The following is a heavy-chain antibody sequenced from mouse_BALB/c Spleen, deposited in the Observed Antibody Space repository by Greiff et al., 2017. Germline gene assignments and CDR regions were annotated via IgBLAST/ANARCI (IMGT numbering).Heavy chain of an antibody. J-gene: IGHJ4*01. Sequence: EVQLQQSGAELVKPGASVKLSCTASGFNIKDTYMHWVKQRPEQGLEWIGRIDPANGNTKYDPKFQGKATITADTSSNTAYLQLSSLTSEDTAVYYCASDYDVPMDYWGQGTSVTVSS. CDR3: ASDYDVPMDY. D-gene: IGHD2-4*01. CDR1: GFNIKDTY. V-gene: IGHV14-3*02. CDR2: IDPANGNT.